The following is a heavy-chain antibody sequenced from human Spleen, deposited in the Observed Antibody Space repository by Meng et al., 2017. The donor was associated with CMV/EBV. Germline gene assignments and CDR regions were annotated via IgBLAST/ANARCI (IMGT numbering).Heavy chain of an antibody. Sequence: SVKVSCKASGGTFSSYPISWVRQAPGQGLEWMGGIIPLFGSPNYAQSFQGRVTITTDESTTTVFMEVSRLRSEDTAVYYCATSGVRADYFQHWGQGTQVTVLL. J-gene: IGHJ1*01. CDR3: ATSGVRADYFQH. CDR2: IIPLFGSP. CDR1: GGTFSSYP. D-gene: IGHD1-26*01. V-gene: IGHV1-69*05.